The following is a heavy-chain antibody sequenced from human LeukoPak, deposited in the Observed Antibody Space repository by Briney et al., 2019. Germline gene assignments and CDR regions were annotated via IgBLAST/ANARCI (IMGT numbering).Heavy chain of an antibody. Sequence: ASVKVSCKASGYTFTSYDINWVRQATGQGIEWMGWMNPNSGNTGYAQKFQGRVTMTRNTSISTAYMELSSLRSEDTAVYYCARRYSRSIQAPDYWGQGALVTVSS. V-gene: IGHV1-8*01. CDR2: MNPNSGNT. CDR3: ARRYSRSIQAPDY. J-gene: IGHJ4*02. CDR1: GYTFTSYD. D-gene: IGHD6-13*01.